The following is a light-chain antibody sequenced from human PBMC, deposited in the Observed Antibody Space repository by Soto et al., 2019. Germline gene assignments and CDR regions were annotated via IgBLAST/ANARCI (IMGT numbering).Light chain of an antibody. V-gene: IGKV3-15*01. Sequence: EIVMTQSPVTLSVSPGERATLSCRASRSVSSNLAWYQQKPGQAPRVLIYGASTRATGIPARFSGSGSGTEFTLTISSLQSEDFAVYYCQQYNDWRTFGQGTKLEIK. CDR1: RSVSSN. CDR3: QQYNDWRT. CDR2: GAS. J-gene: IGKJ2*01.